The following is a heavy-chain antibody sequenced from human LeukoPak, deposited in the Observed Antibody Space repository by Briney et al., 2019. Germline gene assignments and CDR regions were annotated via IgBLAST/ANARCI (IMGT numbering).Heavy chain of an antibody. D-gene: IGHD5-18*01. J-gene: IGHJ4*02. Sequence: GSLRLSCAASGFTFSSYEMNWVRQAPGKGLEWVSYISSSGSTIYYADSVKGRFTISRDNAKNSLYLQMNSLRAEDTAVYYCAKVSGDTAMGYYFDYWGQGTLVTVSS. CDR2: ISSSGSTI. CDR3: AKVSGDTAMGYYFDY. CDR1: GFTFSSYE. V-gene: IGHV3-48*03.